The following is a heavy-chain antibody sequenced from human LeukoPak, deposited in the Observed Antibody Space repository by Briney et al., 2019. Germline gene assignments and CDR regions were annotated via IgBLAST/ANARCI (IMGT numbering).Heavy chain of an antibody. CDR1: GYSFTNYW. CDR2: IYPGDSDT. D-gene: IGHD2-2*01. Sequence: GESLKISCKGSGYSFTNYWIGWVRQMPGKGVEWMGIIYPGDSDTRYSPSFQGQVTISADKSISTAYLQWSSLKASDTAVYYCASASLLWTIDYWGQGTLVTVSS. V-gene: IGHV5-51*01. CDR3: ASASLLWTIDY. J-gene: IGHJ4*02.